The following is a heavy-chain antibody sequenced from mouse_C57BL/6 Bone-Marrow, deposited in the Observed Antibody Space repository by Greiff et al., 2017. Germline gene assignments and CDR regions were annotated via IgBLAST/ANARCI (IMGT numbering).Heavy chain of an antibody. J-gene: IGHJ2*01. CDR1: GYTFTSYW. CDR2: INPSSGYT. CDR3: ATYYGSSD. D-gene: IGHD1-1*01. Sequence: QVQLQQSGAELAKPGASVKLSCKASGYTFTSYWMHWVKQRPGQGLEWIGYINPSSGYTKYNQKFKDKATWTADKSSSTAYMQLSSLTYEDSAVYYCATYYGSSDWGQGTTLTVSS. V-gene: IGHV1-7*01.